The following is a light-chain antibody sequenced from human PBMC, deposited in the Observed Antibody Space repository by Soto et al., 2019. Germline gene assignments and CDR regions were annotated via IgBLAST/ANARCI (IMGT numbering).Light chain of an antibody. CDR1: SSDVGGYNY. V-gene: IGLV2-14*03. CDR2: DVN. Sequence: QSALTQPASVSGSPGQSITISCTGTSSDVGGYNYVSWYQQHPGKAPKLMIYDVNHRPSGVSNRFSGSKSGNTASLTISGLQAEDEADYYCSSYSGSSTLVVFGGGTK. CDR3: SSYSGSSTLVV. J-gene: IGLJ2*01.